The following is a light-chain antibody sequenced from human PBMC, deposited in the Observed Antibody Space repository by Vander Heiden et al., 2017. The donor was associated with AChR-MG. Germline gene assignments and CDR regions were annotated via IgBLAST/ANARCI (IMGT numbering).Light chain of an antibody. CDR1: RLGNTY. CDR3: QAWDGPAVV. V-gene: IGLV3-1*01. Sequence: SFDLTQPPSVSVSPVPTATIARSAARLGNTYVCWYQLKPGQSPVQVIYQKTNRPSGIPERFSGSKSGKTATLTISGTQAIDEADYYCQAWDGPAVVFGGGTKLTVL. J-gene: IGLJ2*01. CDR2: QKT.